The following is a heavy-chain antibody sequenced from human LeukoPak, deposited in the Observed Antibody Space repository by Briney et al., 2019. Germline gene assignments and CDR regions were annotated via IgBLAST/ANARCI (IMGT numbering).Heavy chain of an antibody. CDR3: ANYGDYVRHYHFDY. D-gene: IGHD4-17*01. CDR1: GFTFSSYS. V-gene: IGHV3-21*01. CDR2: ISSSSSYI. J-gene: IGHJ4*02. Sequence: GGSLRLSCAASGFTFSSYSMNWVRQAPGKGLEWVSSISSSSSYIYYADSVKGRFTISRDNAKNSLYLQMNSLRAEDTAVYYCANYGDYVRHYHFDYWGQGTLVTVSS.